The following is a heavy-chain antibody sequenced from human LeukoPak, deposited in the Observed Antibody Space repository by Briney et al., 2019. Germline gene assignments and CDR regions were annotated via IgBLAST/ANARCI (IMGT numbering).Heavy chain of an antibody. D-gene: IGHD2-15*01. CDR2: ISISCSTI. J-gene: IGHJ4*02. V-gene: IGHV3-11*01. Sequence: GGSLTLSRAASGFTLSGYYMCWVRQAPVRGREWVSYISISCSTIYYAHSVKGRFTLSPENANKSLYLHTSSLSATDTPASYSAAAREGKFAYSGEGPLVTVSS. CDR3: AAAREGKFAY. CDR1: GFTLSGYY.